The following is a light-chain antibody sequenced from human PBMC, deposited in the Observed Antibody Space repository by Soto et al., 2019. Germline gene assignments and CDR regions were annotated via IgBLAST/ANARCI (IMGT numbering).Light chain of an antibody. J-gene: IGKJ2*01. CDR1: QNVSSNY. CDR3: QYYGGYYGSSPRYT. Sequence: EIVLTQSPGTLSLSPGERATLSCRASQNVSSNYLAWYQQRPGQAPRLLMYGAFIRATGIPDRISGSGYGTHFTVTISSLEPEDFAVYYCQYYGGYYGSSPRYTFGQGTKLHIK. CDR2: GAF. V-gene: IGKV3-20*01.